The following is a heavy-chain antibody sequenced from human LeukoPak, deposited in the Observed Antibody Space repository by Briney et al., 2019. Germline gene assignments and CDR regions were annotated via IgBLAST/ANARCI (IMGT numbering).Heavy chain of an antibody. CDR3: VRDGEGVAISVNYWFDP. V-gene: IGHV1-8*01. CDR2: MNPNNGNT. Sequence: ASVKVSCKASGFTFTSYDVNWVRQASGQGLEWMGWMNPNNGNTGYAQKFQGRVTMTRDTSISTAYMELRGLRSEDTAVYYCVRDGEGVAISVNYWFDPWGQGTLVTVSS. CDR1: GFTFTSYD. J-gene: IGHJ5*02. D-gene: IGHD3-10*01.